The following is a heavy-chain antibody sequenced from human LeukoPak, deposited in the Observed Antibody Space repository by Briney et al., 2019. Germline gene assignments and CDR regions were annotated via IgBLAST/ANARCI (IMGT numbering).Heavy chain of an antibody. CDR3: ARPRSYEAFDI. V-gene: IGHV3-74*01. D-gene: IGHD6-6*01. Sequence: GGSLRLSCAASGFTFRDYAMSWVRQAPGKGLVWVSRINSDGRNTNYADSVKGRFTISRDNAKNTLFLQMNSLRAEDTAVYYCARPRSYEAFDIWGQGTMVTVSS. CDR1: GFTFRDYA. CDR2: INSDGRNT. J-gene: IGHJ3*02.